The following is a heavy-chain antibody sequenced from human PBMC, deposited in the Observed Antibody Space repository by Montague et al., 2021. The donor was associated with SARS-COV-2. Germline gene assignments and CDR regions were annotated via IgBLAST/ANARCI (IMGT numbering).Heavy chain of an antibody. CDR1: GDSIVNGHW. CDR3: ARASVTGGTLDY. Sequence: SETLSLNCAVSGDSIVNGHWWSWVRQPPGKGLEWIGEVYHTGSTNYNPSPKSRVTISVDMSNDQFSLRVTSVTAADTAVYYCARASVTGGTLDYWGQGSLVTVSS. D-gene: IGHD1-26*01. CDR2: VYHTGST. J-gene: IGHJ4*02. V-gene: IGHV4-4*02.